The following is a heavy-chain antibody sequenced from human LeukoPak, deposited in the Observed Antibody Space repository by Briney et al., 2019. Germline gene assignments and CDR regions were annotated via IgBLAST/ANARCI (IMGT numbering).Heavy chain of an antibody. CDR3: ARDRAPGNYVSFDY. J-gene: IGHJ4*02. CDR2: INPNSGGT. V-gene: IGHV1-2*02. Sequence: ASVKVSRKASGYTFTSYDINWVRQAPGQGLEWMGWINPNSGGTNYAQKFQGRVTMTRDTSISTAYMELSRLRSDDTAVYYCARDRAPGNYVSFDYWGQGTLVTVSS. CDR1: GYTFTSYD. D-gene: IGHD1-7*01.